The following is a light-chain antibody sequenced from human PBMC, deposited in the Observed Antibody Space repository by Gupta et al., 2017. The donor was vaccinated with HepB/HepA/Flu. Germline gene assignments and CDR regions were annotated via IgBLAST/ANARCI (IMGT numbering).Light chain of an antibody. CDR2: DAS. CDR3: QHYNNLPCK. V-gene: IGKV1-33*01. Sequence: DIQMTQSPSSLSASGGDRVTITCQASQDISNYLYWYQQKPGKAPKLLIYDASNLETGVPSRFSGSGSGTDFTSTISSLQPEDVATYYYQHYNNLPCKFGWGTKVDIK. J-gene: IGKJ4*02. CDR1: QDISNY.